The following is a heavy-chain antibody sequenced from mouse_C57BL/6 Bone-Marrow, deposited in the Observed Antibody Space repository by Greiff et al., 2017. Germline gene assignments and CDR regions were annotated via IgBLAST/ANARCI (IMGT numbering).Heavy chain of an antibody. CDR1: GFSLTSYG. Sequence: VQLQESGPGLVQPSQSLSITCTVSGFSLTSYGVHWVRQSPGKGLEWLGVIWSGGSTDYNAAFISRLSISKDNSKSQVFFKMNSLQADDTAIYHCARPTIVTSYYAMDYWGQGTSVTVSS. D-gene: IGHD2-5*01. CDR2: IWSGGST. V-gene: IGHV2-2*01. CDR3: ARPTIVTSYYAMDY. J-gene: IGHJ4*01.